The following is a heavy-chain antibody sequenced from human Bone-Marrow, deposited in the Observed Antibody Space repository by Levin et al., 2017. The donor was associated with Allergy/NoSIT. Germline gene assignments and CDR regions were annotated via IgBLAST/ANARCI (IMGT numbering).Heavy chain of an antibody. CDR2: ISYDGSNK. J-gene: IGHJ6*02. CDR1: GFTFSSYG. D-gene: IGHD5-18*01. Sequence: QPGESLKISCAASGFTFSSYGMHWVRQAPGKGLEWVAVISYDGSNKYYADSVKGRFTISRDNSKNTLYLQMNSLRAEDTAVYYCAKASEYSYGLWYDGMDVWGQGTTVTVSS. CDR3: AKASEYSYGLWYDGMDV. V-gene: IGHV3-30*18.